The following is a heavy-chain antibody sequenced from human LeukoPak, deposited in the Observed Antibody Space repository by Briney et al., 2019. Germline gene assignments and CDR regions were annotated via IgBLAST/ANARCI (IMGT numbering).Heavy chain of an antibody. CDR2: IKEDGNED. V-gene: IGHV3-7*04. J-gene: IGHJ4*02. D-gene: IGHD3-16*01. CDR1: GFSFREHW. Sequence: GGSLRLSCTVSGFSFREHWMSWVRQAPGKGLEWVGNIKEDGNEDYYVDSVKGRFTISRDNAKNSLNLQMNSLRAEDTAVYYCARDLVTFGGVPSFDYWGQGTLVTVSS. CDR3: ARDLVTFGGVPSFDY.